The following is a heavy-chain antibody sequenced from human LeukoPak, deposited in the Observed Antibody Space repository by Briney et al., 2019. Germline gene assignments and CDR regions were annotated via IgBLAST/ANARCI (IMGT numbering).Heavy chain of an antibody. CDR3: AGRYYYGSGSLKR. CDR1: GGSFSGYY. CDR2: INHSGST. J-gene: IGHJ4*02. D-gene: IGHD3-10*01. Sequence: PSETLSLTCAVYGGSFSGYYWSWIRQPPGKGLEWIGEINHSGSTNYNPSLKSRVTISVDTSKNQFSLKLSSVTAADTAVYYCAGRYYYGSGSLKRWGQGTLVTVSS. V-gene: IGHV4-34*01.